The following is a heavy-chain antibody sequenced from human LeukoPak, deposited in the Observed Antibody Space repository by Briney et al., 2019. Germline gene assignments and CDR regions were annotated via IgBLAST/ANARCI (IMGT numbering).Heavy chain of an antibody. J-gene: IGHJ4*02. CDR2: IWPDGSNK. Sequence: GGSLRLSCAASGFTFNSYGMFWVRQAPGKGLEWVAFIWPDGSNKLYGDSVKGRFTISRDNSKNTLYLQMNSLRAEDTAVYYCARGMSVTYNAIDYWGQGTLVTVSS. CDR3: ARGMSVTYNAIDY. CDR1: GFTFNSYG. V-gene: IGHV3-33*01. D-gene: IGHD1-1*01.